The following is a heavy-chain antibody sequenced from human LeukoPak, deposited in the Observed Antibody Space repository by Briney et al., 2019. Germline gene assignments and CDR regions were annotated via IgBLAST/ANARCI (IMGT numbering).Heavy chain of an antibody. V-gene: IGHV3-23*01. CDR2: ISGSGGST. J-gene: IGHJ4*02. Sequence: GGSLRLSCAASGFTFSSYAMSWVRQAPGKGLGWVSAISGSGGSTYYADSVKGRFTISRDNSKNTLYLQMNSLTSEDTAVYYCAKSSTYYDFWRGYYYFAYWGQGTLVTVSS. CDR1: GFTFSSYA. CDR3: AKSSTYYDFWRGYYYFAY. D-gene: IGHD3-3*01.